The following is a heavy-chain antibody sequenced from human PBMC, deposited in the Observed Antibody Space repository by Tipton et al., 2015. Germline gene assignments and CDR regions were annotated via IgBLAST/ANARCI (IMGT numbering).Heavy chain of an antibody. D-gene: IGHD2-15*01. J-gene: IGHJ4*02. CDR1: GYSFTTYW. CDR3: ARSRYCSGGSCYSDY. Sequence: QLVQSGAEVKKPGGSLKISCQGSGYSFTTYWIGWARQMPGKGLEWMGIIYPGDSDTRYSPSFQGQVPISADKSISTAYLQWSSLKASDTAMYYCARSRYCSGGSCYSDYWGQGTLVTVSS. CDR2: IYPGDSDT. V-gene: IGHV5-51*03.